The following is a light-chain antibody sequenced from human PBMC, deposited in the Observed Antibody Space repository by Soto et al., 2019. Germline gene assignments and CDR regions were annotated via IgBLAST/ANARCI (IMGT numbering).Light chain of an antibody. CDR3: CSLVGVSSLQGV. J-gene: IGLJ3*02. CDR1: SNNVGGYNL. V-gene: IGLV2-23*02. CDR2: DIN. Sequence: QSALTQPASVSGSPGQSITISCTGTSNNVGGYNLVSWYQQHPGKAPKLMISDINKRPSGVSDRFSGSKSANTASLSIAGLRAEDEADYYCCSLVGVSSLQGVFGGGTKFTVL.